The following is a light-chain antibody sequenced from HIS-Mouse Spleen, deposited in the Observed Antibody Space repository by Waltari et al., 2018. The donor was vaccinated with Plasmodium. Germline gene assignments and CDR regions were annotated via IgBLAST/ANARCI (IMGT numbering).Light chain of an antibody. CDR2: ENN. CDR1: TSNIGNNS. CDR3: GTWDSSRSAGGV. V-gene: IGLV1-51*01. J-gene: IGLJ2*01. Sequence: QSVLTLPPSVSAAPGQKVTISSPGSTSNIGNNSVPCSKQLPGTDPKLLIYENNNKPAGVLHEVFGCKCGTAATLGSTERATGEEDDYYCGTWDSSRSAGGVVGGGTKLTVL.